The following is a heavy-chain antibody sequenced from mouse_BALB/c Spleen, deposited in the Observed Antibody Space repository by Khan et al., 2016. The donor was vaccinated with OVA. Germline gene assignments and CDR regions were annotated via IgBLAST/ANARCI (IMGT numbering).Heavy chain of an antibody. CDR3: ARPAYDGYYDY. J-gene: IGHJ2*01. D-gene: IGHD2-3*01. CDR2: ISTYSGNT. V-gene: IGHV1S137*01. CDR1: GYTFTDYA. Sequence: QVQLKQSGPELVRPGVSVKISCKGSGYTFTDYAMYWVKQSHAKSLEWIGLISTYSGNTNYNQKFKGKATMTVDKSSSTAYMELASLTSEDSAIYYCARPAYDGYYDYWGQGTTLTVSS.